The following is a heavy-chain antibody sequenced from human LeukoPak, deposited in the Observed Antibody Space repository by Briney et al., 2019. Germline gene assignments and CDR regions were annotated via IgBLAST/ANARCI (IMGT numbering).Heavy chain of an antibody. D-gene: IGHD3-10*01. Sequence: GESLKISCNGSGYXFSSYWICWVRQMPGKGLEWMGIIYPGDSDTTYSPSFQGQVTISADKSLSTAYLQWSSLKASDTAMYFCARRRSSTLIDYWGQGTLVTVSS. CDR3: ARRRSSTLIDY. J-gene: IGHJ4*02. CDR2: IYPGDSDT. V-gene: IGHV5-51*01. CDR1: GYXFSSYW.